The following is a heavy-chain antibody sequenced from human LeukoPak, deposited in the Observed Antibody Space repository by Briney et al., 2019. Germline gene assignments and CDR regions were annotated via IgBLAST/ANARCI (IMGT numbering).Heavy chain of an antibody. CDR1: GFTFSSYA. CDR2: ISGSGGST. V-gene: IGHV3-23*01. CDR3: AKGYCSSASCFYFLGFDP. Sequence: GGSLRLSCAASGFTFSSYAMSWVRQAPGKELEWVSAISGSGGSTYYADSVKGRFTISRDNSKNTLYLQMNSLRAEDTAVYYCAKGYCSSASCFYFLGFDPWGQGTLVTVSS. D-gene: IGHD2-2*01. J-gene: IGHJ5*02.